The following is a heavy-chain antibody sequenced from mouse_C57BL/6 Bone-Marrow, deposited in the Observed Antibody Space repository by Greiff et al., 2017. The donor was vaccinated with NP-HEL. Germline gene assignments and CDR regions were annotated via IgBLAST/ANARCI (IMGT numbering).Heavy chain of an antibody. D-gene: IGHD1-1*01. CDR3: ARRYYYGSRRWYFDV. Sequence: EVKLEESGPVLVKPGASVKMSCKASGYTFTDYYMNWVKQSHGKSLEWIGVINPYNGGTSYNQKFKGKATLTVDKSSSTAYMELNSLTSEDSAVYYCARRYYYGSRRWYFDVWGTGTTVTVSS. V-gene: IGHV1-19*01. J-gene: IGHJ1*03. CDR2: INPYNGGT. CDR1: GYTFTDYY.